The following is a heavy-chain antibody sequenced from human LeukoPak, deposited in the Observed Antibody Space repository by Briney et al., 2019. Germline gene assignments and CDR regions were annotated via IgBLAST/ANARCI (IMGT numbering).Heavy chain of an antibody. J-gene: IGHJ4*02. V-gene: IGHV6-1*01. D-gene: IGHD1-1*01. Sequence: QTLSLTCAISGDSVSSNIVGWNWIRQSPSRGLEWLATTSYRSKWYNAYAESVKTRITVNPDTSKNQFSLQLDSVTPEDTAAYYCARGHNWGLDYWGQGTLVTVSS. CDR1: GDSVSSNIVG. CDR2: TSYRSKWYN. CDR3: ARGHNWGLDY.